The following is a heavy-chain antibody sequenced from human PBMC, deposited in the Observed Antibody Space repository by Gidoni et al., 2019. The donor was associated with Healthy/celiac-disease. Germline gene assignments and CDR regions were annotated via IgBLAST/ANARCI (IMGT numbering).Heavy chain of an antibody. CDR3: TRHAVVPAARGHLYCDL. J-gene: IGHJ2*01. D-gene: IGHD2-2*01. Sequence: EVQLVESGGGWVQPGGSLTLSCEASGVPFSGSAMHWVRQASGKGLEWVGRIRSKANSYATAYAASVKGMFTISRDDSKNTAYLQMNSLKTEDTAVYYCTRHAVVPAARGHLYCDLWGRGTLVTVSS. CDR2: IRSKANSYAT. CDR1: GVPFSGSA. V-gene: IGHV3-73*02.